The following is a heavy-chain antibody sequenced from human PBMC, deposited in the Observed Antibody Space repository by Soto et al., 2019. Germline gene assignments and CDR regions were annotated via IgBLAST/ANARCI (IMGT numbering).Heavy chain of an antibody. CDR3: GRGPIPRAPAGGAPDYYSMDF. D-gene: IGHD6-13*01. CDR2: MNPINGAT. J-gene: IGHJ6*03. Sequence: GTPVEVSCKASGYDFTAKAINWVHQASGQGLEWMGWMNPINGATGSARRFQGRVSMTRNTATGTAYLELTSLRSDDSAVYYCGRGPIPRAPAGGAPDYYSMDFWCQGPTVTVS. V-gene: IGHV1-8*02. CDR1: GYDFTAKA.